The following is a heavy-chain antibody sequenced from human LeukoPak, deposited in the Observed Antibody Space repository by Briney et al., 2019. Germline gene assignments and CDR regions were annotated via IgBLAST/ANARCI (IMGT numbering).Heavy chain of an antibody. CDR1: GYSFTSYW. Sequence: GESLKISCKGSGYSFTSYWIGWVRQMPGKGLEWMGIIYPGDSETRYSPSFQGQVTISAGKSISTAYQQWSSRKAADNAMYYCARHVEAAAGTHYWDIWGQGTMVTVSS. CDR3: ARHVEAAAGTHYWDI. V-gene: IGHV5-51*01. J-gene: IGHJ3*02. D-gene: IGHD6-13*01. CDR2: IYPGDSET.